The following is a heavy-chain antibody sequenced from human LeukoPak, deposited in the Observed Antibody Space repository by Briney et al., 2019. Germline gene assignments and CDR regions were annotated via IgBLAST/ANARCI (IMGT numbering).Heavy chain of an antibody. J-gene: IGHJ5*02. CDR2: IYNSGGT. CDR1: GGSISGYY. Sequence: PSETLSLTCTVSGGSISGYYWSWIRQPPGKGLEWIGNIYNSGGTNYNPSLKSRVTTSVDTSKNQFSLKLTSVTAADTAVYYCARYRGNSNGGFDPWGQGTLVTVSS. CDR3: ARYRGNSNGGFDP. V-gene: IGHV4-59*01. D-gene: IGHD4-23*01.